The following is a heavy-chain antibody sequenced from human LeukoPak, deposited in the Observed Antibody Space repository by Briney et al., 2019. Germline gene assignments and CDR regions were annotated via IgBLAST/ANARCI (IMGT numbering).Heavy chain of an antibody. CDR1: GGSISSYY. Sequence: SETLSLTCTVSGGSISSYYWTWIRQPAGKGLEWIGRIYTSGSTNYNPSLKSRVTMSVDTSKNQFSLKLSSVTAADTAVYYCARVGLGGYNDAFDIWGQGTMVTVSS. CDR2: IYTSGST. D-gene: IGHD3-22*01. J-gene: IGHJ3*02. CDR3: ARVGLGGYNDAFDI. V-gene: IGHV4-4*07.